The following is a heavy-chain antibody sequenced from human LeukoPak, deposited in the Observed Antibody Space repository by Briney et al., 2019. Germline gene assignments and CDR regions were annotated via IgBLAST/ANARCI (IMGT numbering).Heavy chain of an antibody. CDR2: IIPIFGTA. CDR1: GGTFSSYA. CDR3: ARGRDDYSPDAFDI. D-gene: IGHD2-15*01. V-gene: IGHV1-69*06. J-gene: IGHJ3*02. Sequence: GASVKVSCKASGGTFSSYAISWVRQAPGQGLDWMGGIIPIFGTANYAQKFQGRVTITADKSTSTAYMELSSLRSEDTAVYYCARGRDDYSPDAFDIWGQGTMVTVSS.